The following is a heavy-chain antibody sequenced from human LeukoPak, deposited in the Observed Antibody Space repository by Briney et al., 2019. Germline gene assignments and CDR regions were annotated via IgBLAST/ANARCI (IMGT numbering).Heavy chain of an antibody. CDR1: GGSFSGYY. V-gene: IGHV4-34*01. CDR2: INHSGST. D-gene: IGHD3-3*01. Sequence: SETLSLTCAVYGGSFSGYYWSWIRQPPGKGLEWIGEINHSGSTNYNPSLKSRVTISVDTSKNQFSLKLSSVTAADTAVYYCARPHYDFWSGYPTYYFGYWGQGTLVTVSS. J-gene: IGHJ4*02. CDR3: ARPHYDFWSGYPTYYFGY.